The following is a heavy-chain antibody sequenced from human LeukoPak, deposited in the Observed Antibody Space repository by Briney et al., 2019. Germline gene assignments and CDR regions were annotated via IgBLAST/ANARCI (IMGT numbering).Heavy chain of an antibody. V-gene: IGHV3-43*02. Sequence: GGSLRPSCAASGFTFDGYAMHWVRQAPGKGLEWVSLISGAGDNTFYVDSVKGRFTLSRDNSKNSLYLQMNSLRTEDTALYYCAKVRWFGELKGAFDIWGQGTMVTVSP. CDR1: GFTFDGYA. CDR3: AKVRWFGELKGAFDI. D-gene: IGHD3-10*01. CDR2: ISGAGDNT. J-gene: IGHJ3*02.